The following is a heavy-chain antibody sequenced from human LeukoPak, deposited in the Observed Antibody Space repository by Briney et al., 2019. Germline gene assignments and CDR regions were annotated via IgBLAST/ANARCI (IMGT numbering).Heavy chain of an antibody. V-gene: IGHV1-69*13. CDR3: ARSLYYYDSSGYSIDY. CDR1: GGTFSSYA. CDR2: IIPIFGTA. J-gene: IGHJ4*02. Sequence: SVTVSCTASGGTFSSYAISWVRQAPGQGLEWMGGIIPIFGTANYAQKFQGRVTITADESTSTAYMELSSLRSEDTAVYYCARSLYYYDSSGYSIDYWGQGTLVTVSS. D-gene: IGHD3-22*01.